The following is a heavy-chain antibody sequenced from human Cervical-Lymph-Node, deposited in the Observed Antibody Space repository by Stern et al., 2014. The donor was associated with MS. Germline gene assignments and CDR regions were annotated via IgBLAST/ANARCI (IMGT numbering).Heavy chain of an antibody. Sequence: DQLVESGPEVKQPGSSVKVSCKASGGSFKTYAITWVRQAPGQGPEWVGGTIPMFASTNIAQRFQGRVTITADESTNTAYMEMRSLRTEDTAVYYCARDRNGEGVMAYWGQGTLVTVSS. CDR3: ARDRNGEGVMAY. V-gene: IGHV1-69*01. D-gene: IGHD3-16*01. CDR2: TIPMFAST. CDR1: GGSFKTYA. J-gene: IGHJ4*02.